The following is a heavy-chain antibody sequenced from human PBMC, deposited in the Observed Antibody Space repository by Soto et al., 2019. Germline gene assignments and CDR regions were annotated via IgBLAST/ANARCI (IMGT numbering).Heavy chain of an antibody. D-gene: IGHD1-26*01. CDR3: ERRETQGPIDY. CDR1: GYSISSSNW. V-gene: IGHV4-28*01. J-gene: IGHJ4*02. Sequence: PSETLSLTCAVSGYSISSSNWWGWIRQPPGKGLEWIGYIYYSGTTYYNPSLKSRVTMSVDTSKNQFSLKLTSVTAVDTAVYYCERRETQGPIDYWGQGTLVT. CDR2: IYYSGTT.